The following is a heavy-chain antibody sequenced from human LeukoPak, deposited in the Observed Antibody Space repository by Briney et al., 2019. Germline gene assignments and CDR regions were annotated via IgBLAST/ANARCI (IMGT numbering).Heavy chain of an antibody. CDR1: GGTFTNYA. CDR2: IIPLPDIS. J-gene: IGHJ4*02. V-gene: IGHV1-69*04. Sequence: ASVKVSYKASGGTFTNYAISWVRQAPGQGLEWMGRIIPLPDISDYAQKFQGRVTITADKSTSTAYMELSSLRSEDTAVYYCARDLPAVAGKTTYFDYWGQGTLVTVSS. D-gene: IGHD6-19*01. CDR3: ARDLPAVAGKTTYFDY.